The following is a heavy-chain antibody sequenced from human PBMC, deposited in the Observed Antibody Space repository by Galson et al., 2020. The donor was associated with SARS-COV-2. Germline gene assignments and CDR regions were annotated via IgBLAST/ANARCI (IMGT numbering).Heavy chain of an antibody. D-gene: IGHD3-22*01. V-gene: IGHV2-70*11. CDR2: IDWDDDK. CDR3: ARKYDSRAPFDY. CDR1: GFSLSTSGMC. J-gene: IGHJ4*02. Sequence: ESGPTLVNPTQTLTLTCTFSGFSLSTSGMCVSWIRQPPGKALEWLARIDWDDDKYYSTSLKTRLTISKDTSKNQVVLTMTNMDPVDTATYYCARKYDSRAPFDYWGQGTLVTVSS.